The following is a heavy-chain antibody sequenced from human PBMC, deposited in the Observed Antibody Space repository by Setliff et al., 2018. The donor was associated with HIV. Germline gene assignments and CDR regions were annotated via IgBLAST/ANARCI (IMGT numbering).Heavy chain of an antibody. CDR2: ISGYNGNT. V-gene: IGHV1-18*01. CDR1: GYTFTSYG. CDR3: ARGLTTVDY. J-gene: IGHJ4*01. Sequence: ASVKVSCKASGYTFTSYGFSWVRQAPGQGLEWMGWISGYNGNTKYVQKYQGRVTMTTDTSTSKVYMELRTLRSEDTAVYYCARGLTTVDYWGHGTLVTVSS. D-gene: IGHD4-4*01.